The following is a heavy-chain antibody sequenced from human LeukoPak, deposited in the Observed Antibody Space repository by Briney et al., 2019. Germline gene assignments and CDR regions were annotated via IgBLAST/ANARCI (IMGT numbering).Heavy chain of an antibody. D-gene: IGHD5-18*01. Sequence: PSETLSLTCGVYGGSFSGYYWSWLRQPPGKGLEWIGEINHSGSTNYNSSLKSRVTISVDTSKNQFSLKLSSVTAADTAVYYCARRNRIQLWFNYYYYMDVWGKGTTVTVSS. CDR2: INHSGST. J-gene: IGHJ6*03. V-gene: IGHV4-34*01. CDR3: ARRNRIQLWFNYYYYMDV. CDR1: GGSFSGYY.